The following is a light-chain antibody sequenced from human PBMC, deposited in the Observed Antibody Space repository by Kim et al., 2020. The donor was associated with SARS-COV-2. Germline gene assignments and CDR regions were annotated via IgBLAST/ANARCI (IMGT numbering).Light chain of an antibody. Sequence: SYELTQPPSVPVSRGQTASITCSGDKLGDKYACWYQQKPGQSPVLVIYQNTKRPSGIPERFSGSNSGNTATLTISGTQAMDEADYYCQAWDSSTGVVFGGGTQLTVL. V-gene: IGLV3-1*01. J-gene: IGLJ2*01. CDR1: KLGDKY. CDR3: QAWDSSTGVV. CDR2: QNT.